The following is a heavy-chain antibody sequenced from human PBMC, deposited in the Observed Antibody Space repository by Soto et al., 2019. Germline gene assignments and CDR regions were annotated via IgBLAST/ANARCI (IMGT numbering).Heavy chain of an antibody. CDR1: GFTFSSYE. CDR3: ETDGSNGCCDP. D-gene: IGHD2-15*01. J-gene: IGHJ5*02. V-gene: IGHV3-48*03. Sequence: GGSLRLSCAASGFTFSSYEMSWVRQAPGKGLEWVSYISSSGSTIYYAGSVKGRFTISRDNAKNSLYLQMNSLRAEDTVVYYGETDGSNGCCDPWGQGTLITVSS. CDR2: ISSSGSTI.